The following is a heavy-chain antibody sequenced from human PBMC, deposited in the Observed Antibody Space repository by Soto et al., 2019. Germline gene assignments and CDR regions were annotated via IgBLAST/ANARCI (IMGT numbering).Heavy chain of an antibody. CDR2: IYYSGST. CDR1: GGSISSSSYY. J-gene: IGHJ6*02. D-gene: IGHD2-2*01. Sequence: SETLSLTCTVSGGSISSSSYYWGWIRQPPGKGLEWIGSIYYSGSTYYNPSLKSRVTISVDTSKNQFSLKLSSVTAADTAVYYCARLVCSSTSCIPHLYYGLAVCGQGSTVTVSS. V-gene: IGHV4-39*01. CDR3: ARLVCSSTSCIPHLYYGLAV.